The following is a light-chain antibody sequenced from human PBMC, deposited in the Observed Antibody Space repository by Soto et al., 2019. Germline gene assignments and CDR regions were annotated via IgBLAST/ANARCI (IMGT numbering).Light chain of an antibody. J-gene: IGKJ1*01. Sequence: DIVMTQSPDSLAVSLGERATINGKSSQGVLYSSNNKNYLAWYQQKPGQPLKLLISWASTRESGVPDRFSGSGSGTDFTLTISSLQAEDVAVYYCQQYYSTPWTFGQGTKVEIK. CDR2: WAS. V-gene: IGKV4-1*01. CDR3: QQYYSTPWT. CDR1: QGVLYSSNNKNY.